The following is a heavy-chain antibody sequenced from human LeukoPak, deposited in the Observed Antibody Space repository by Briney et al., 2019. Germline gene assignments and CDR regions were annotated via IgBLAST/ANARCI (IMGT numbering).Heavy chain of an antibody. CDR2: LNWNSGTR. CDR1: GFTFDEYA. Sequence: GRSLRLSCAASGFTFDEYAMHWLRQAPGKGLEWVAGLNWNSGTRGYADSVEGRFTISRDNAKNSLYLQMNSLGAEDTALYYCVKGSRQIYNYYAMDVWGQGTTVIVSS. V-gene: IGHV3-9*01. CDR3: VKGSRQIYNYYAMDV. D-gene: IGHD2-2*01. J-gene: IGHJ6*02.